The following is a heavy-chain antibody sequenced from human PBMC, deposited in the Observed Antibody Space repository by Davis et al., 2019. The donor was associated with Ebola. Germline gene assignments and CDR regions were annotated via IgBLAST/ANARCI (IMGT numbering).Heavy chain of an antibody. Sequence: ASVKVSCKASGGTFSSYAISWVRQAPGQGLEWMGWISAYNGNTNYAQKLQGRVTMTTDTSTSTAYMELRSLRSDDTAVYYCARGELGYCSGGSCYPLLPWGQGTLVTVSS. CDR3: ARGELGYCSGGSCYPLLP. V-gene: IGHV1-18*01. CDR2: ISAYNGNT. D-gene: IGHD2-15*01. J-gene: IGHJ5*02. CDR1: GGTFSSYA.